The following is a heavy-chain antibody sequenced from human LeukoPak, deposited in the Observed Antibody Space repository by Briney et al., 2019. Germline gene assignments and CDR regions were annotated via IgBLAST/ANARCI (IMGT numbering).Heavy chain of an antibody. CDR1: GYTFTSYD. CDR2: MNPNSGNT. CDR3: ARVYYYDSSGYYYGAFDI. J-gene: IGHJ3*02. D-gene: IGHD3-22*01. Sequence: ASVKVSCKASGYTFTSYDINWVRQATGQGLEWMGWMNPNSGNTGYAQKFQGRVTMTRNTPISTAYMELSSLRSEDTAVYYCARVYYYDSSGYYYGAFDIWGQGTMVTVSS. V-gene: IGHV1-8*01.